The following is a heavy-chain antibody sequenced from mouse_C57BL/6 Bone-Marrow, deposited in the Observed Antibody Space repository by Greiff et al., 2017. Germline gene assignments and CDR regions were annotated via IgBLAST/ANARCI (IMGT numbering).Heavy chain of an antibody. CDR1: GYAFTNYL. V-gene: IGHV1-54*01. J-gene: IGHJ2*01. Sequence: QVQLQQSGAELVRPGTSVKVSCKASGYAFTNYLIEWVKQRPGQGLEWIGVINPGSGGTNYNEKFKGKATLTADKSSSTAYMQLSRLTSEYSAVXFCARLGPYPYYFDYWGQGTTLTVSS. CDR3: ARLGPYPYYFDY. CDR2: INPGSGGT. D-gene: IGHD2-10*01.